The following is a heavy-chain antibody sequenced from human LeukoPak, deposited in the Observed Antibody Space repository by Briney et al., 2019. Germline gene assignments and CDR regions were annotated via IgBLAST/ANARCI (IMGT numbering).Heavy chain of an antibody. J-gene: IGHJ4*02. V-gene: IGHV1-3*01. Sequence: ASVTVSCTASGYTFTSYAIHWVRQAPGRRLEWMGWISAGNGNTKYSQNFQGRVTFISNTSATTAFMELSSLRSEDAAVYYCARDSGSGNNDYWGQGTLVTVSS. D-gene: IGHD1-26*01. CDR2: ISAGNGNT. CDR3: ARDSGSGNNDY. CDR1: GYTFTSYA.